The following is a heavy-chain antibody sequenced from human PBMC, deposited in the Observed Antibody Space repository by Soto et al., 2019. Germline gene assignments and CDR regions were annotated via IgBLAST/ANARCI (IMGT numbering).Heavy chain of an antibody. D-gene: IGHD2-2*01. V-gene: IGHV3-30*18. Sequence: QVQLVESGGGVVQPGRSLRLSCVASGFTFSSYGMHWVRQAPGKGLEWVALISYDGSNKYYADSVKGRFTISRDNSKNTLYLQMNSLRAEDTAVYYCAKVSVPAAIAYYYYGMDVWGQGTTVTVSS. J-gene: IGHJ6*02. CDR1: GFTFSSYG. CDR2: ISYDGSNK. CDR3: AKVSVPAAIAYYYYGMDV.